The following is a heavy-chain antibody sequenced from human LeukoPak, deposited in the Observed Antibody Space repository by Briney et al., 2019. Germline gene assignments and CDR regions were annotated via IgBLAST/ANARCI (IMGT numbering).Heavy chain of an antibody. V-gene: IGHV1-8*01. D-gene: IGHD4-23*01. CDR3: ARVYRQLRPYHFDY. CDR2: MNPNSGNT. CDR1: GYTFTSYD. Sequence: ASVKVSCKASGYTFTSYDINWVRQATGQGLEWMGWMNPNSGNTGYAQKFQGRVTMTRNTSISTAYMELSSLRSEDTAVYYCARVYRQLRPYHFDYWGQGTLVTVSS. J-gene: IGHJ4*02.